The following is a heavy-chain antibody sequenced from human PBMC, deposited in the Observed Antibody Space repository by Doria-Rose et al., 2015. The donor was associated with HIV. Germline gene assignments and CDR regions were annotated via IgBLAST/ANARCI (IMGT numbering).Heavy chain of an antibody. J-gene: IGHJ4*02. D-gene: IGHD6-13*01. CDR2: IFSDDER. Sequence: QESGPVLVKPTETLTLTCTVSGVSLSSPGMGVSWIRQPPGQALEWLVHIFSDDERSYKTSLKSRLTISRGTSKSQVVLTMTDMDPVDTATYYCARIKSSRWYHKYYFDFWGQGTLVIVSA. CDR1: GVSLSSPGMG. CDR3: ARIKSSRWYHKYYFDF. V-gene: IGHV2-26*01.